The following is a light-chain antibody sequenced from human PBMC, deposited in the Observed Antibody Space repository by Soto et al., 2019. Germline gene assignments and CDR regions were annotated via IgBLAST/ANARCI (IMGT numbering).Light chain of an antibody. J-gene: IGLJ1*01. CDR3: QSYDISLSGFHV. CDR1: ISKIGAGYD. CDR2: GNS. Sequence: QSVLTQPPSVSGAPGQRGTISCTGGISKIGAGYDVHWYQQLPGTVPKVLIYGNSNRPSGVPDRFSGSKSGTSASLAITGLQAEDEADYYCQSYDISLSGFHVFGTGTKVTVL. V-gene: IGLV1-40*01.